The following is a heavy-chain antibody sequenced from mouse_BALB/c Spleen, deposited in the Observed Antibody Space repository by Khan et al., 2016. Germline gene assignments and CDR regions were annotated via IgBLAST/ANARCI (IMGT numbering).Heavy chain of an antibody. Sequence: EVELVESGGGLVQPGGSRKLSCAASGFTFSSFGMHWVRQAPERGLEWVAYISSDNSIIYYADTVKGRFTISRDNPKNTLFLQMTSLRSEDTAMYYCARSGNYVYEDGGQGTSVTVSS. CDR1: GFTFSSFG. D-gene: IGHD2-1*01. V-gene: IGHV5-17*02. J-gene: IGHJ4*01. CDR2: ISSDNSII. CDR3: ARSGNYVYED.